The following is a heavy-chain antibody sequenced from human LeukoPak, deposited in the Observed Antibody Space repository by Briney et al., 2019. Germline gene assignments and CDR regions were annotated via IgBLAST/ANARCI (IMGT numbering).Heavy chain of an antibody. V-gene: IGHV1-2*06. Sequence: ASVKVSCKASGYTFTGYYMHWVRQAPGQGLEWMGRINPNSGGINYAQKFQGRVTMTRDTSISTAYMELSRLRSDDTAVYYCARGFKAAMGHFDYWGQGTLVTVSS. CDR3: ARGFKAAMGHFDY. CDR2: INPNSGGI. J-gene: IGHJ4*02. D-gene: IGHD5-18*01. CDR1: GYTFTGYY.